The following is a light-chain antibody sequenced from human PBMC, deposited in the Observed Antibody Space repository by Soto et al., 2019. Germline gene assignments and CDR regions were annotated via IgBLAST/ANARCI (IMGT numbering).Light chain of an antibody. V-gene: IGLV1-47*01. CDR2: KNN. Sequence: QAVVTQPPSASGTPGQRVTISCSGSTSNIGTNYIYWLKQVPGTSPRLLIYKNNERPSGVPDRFSGSKSGTSASLAISWLQSEDEAEYYCVAWDDSLSGFVFGSGTKVTVL. J-gene: IGLJ1*01. CDR3: VAWDDSLSGFV. CDR1: TSNIGTNY.